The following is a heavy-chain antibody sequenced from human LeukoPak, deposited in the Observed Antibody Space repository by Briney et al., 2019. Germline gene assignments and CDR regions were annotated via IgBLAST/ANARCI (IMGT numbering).Heavy chain of an antibody. Sequence: SETLSLTCTVSGGSISSYYWSWIRQPAGKGLEWVGRIYTSGSTTYNPSLKSRVTMSVATSKNQFSLKLSSVTAADTAVYYCARDLLWFGESDNWFDPWGQGTLVTVSS. D-gene: IGHD3-10*01. V-gene: IGHV4-4*07. J-gene: IGHJ5*02. CDR3: ARDLLWFGESDNWFDP. CDR1: GGSISSYY. CDR2: IYTSGST.